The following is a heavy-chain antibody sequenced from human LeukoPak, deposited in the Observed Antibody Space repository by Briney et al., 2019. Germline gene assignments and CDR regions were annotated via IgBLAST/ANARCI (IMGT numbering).Heavy chain of an antibody. V-gene: IGHV3-15*01. CDR2: IKSKTDGGTA. J-gene: IGHJ6*02. CDR1: GFTFSNAW. CDR3: TTVGLGRDCSSTTCYHYGMDV. D-gene: IGHD2-2*01. Sequence: GGSLRLSCAASGFTFSNAWMSWVRQAPGKGLEWVGRIKSKTDGGTAEHAAPVKGRFTISRDDSKNTLYLQMNSLKTEDTAVYFCTTVGLGRDCSSTTCYHYGMDVWGQGTTVTVSS.